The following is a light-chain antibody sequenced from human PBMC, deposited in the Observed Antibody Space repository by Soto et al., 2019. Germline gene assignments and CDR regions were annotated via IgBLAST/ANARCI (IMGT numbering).Light chain of an antibody. CDR3: QQRSNWPRGFT. CDR1: QSVSSY. V-gene: IGKV3-11*01. J-gene: IGKJ3*01. CDR2: DAS. Sequence: EIVLTQSPATLSLSPGARATLSCRASQSVSSYLAWFQQKPGQAPRLLIYDASSRATGIPARFSGSGSGTDFTLTISSLEPEDFAVYYCQQRSNWPRGFTFGPGTKVDLK.